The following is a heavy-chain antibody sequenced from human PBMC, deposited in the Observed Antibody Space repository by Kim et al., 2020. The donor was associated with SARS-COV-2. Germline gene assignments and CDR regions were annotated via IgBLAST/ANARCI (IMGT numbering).Heavy chain of an antibody. CDR2: ITGRDGST. V-gene: IGHV3-23*01. J-gene: IGHJ4*02. CDR3: ARESSRRADS. CDR1: GFSFSTYD. Sequence: GGSLRLSCAASGFSFSTYDMSWVRQAPGKGLEWVSAITGRDGSTFYADSVKGRFTISRDNSKNTLFLQLNSLRAEDTALYYCARESSRRADSWGQGTLVT. D-gene: IGHD2-2*01.